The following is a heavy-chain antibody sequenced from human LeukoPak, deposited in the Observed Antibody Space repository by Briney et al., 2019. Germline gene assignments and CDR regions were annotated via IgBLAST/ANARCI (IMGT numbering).Heavy chain of an antibody. Sequence: HPGGSLRLSCAASGFTFSSYAMHWVRQAPGKGLEWVAVISYDGSNKYYADSVKGRFTISRDNSKNTLYLQMNSLRAEDTAVYYCARVAAGYSVNYFDYWGQGTLVTVSS. CDR1: GFTFSSYA. CDR3: ARVAAGYSVNYFDY. J-gene: IGHJ4*02. V-gene: IGHV3-30*04. CDR2: ISYDGSNK. D-gene: IGHD4-23*01.